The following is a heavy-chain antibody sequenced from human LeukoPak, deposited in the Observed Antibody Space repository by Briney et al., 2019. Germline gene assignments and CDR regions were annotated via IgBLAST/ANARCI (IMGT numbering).Heavy chain of an antibody. Sequence: SGPTLVNPTQTLTLTCTFSGFSLSTSGVGVGWIRQPPGKALEWLALIYWDDDKRYSPSLKSGLTITKDTSKNQVVLTMTNMDPVDTATYYCAHSLYYYGSGTFPFDPWGQGTLVTVSS. CDR1: GFSLSTSGVG. CDR3: AHSLYYYGSGTFPFDP. J-gene: IGHJ5*02. V-gene: IGHV2-5*02. D-gene: IGHD3-10*01. CDR2: IYWDDDK.